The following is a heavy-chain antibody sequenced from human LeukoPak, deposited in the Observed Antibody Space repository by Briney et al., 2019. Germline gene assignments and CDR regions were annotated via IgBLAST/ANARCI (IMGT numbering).Heavy chain of an antibody. D-gene: IGHD6-19*01. CDR2: MYSGGST. J-gene: IGHJ4*02. CDR3: ARVRDSSGWGTIDY. Sequence: GGSLRLSCAVSGFTVSNNYMSWVRQAPGKGLEWVSVMYSGGSTYYADSVRGRITISRDNSKNTVYLQMNSLRAEDTAVYYCARVRDSSGWGTIDYWGQGTLVTVSS. CDR1: GFTVSNNY. V-gene: IGHV3-53*01.